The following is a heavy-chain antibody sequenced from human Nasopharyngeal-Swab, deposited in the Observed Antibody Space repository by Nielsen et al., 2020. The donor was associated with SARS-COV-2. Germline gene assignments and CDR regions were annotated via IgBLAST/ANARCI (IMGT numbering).Heavy chain of an antibody. J-gene: IGHJ4*02. V-gene: IGHV3-30*03. Sequence: GESLKISCAASGFTFSSYGMHWVRQAPGKGLEWVAVISYDGSNKYYADSVKGRFTISRDNSKNTLYLQMNSLRAEDTAVYYCARDVGGDYWGQGILVTVSS. CDR2: ISYDGSNK. CDR3: ARDVGGDY. CDR1: GFTFSSYG. D-gene: IGHD2-15*01.